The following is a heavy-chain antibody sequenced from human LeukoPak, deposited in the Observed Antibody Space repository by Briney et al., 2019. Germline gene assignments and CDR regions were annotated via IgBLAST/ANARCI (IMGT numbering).Heavy chain of an antibody. D-gene: IGHD2-21*02. CDR3: ARGDRDPFDY. CDR1: GFTFSSYA. V-gene: IGHV3-23*01. J-gene: IGHJ4*02. CDR2: ISGSGGST. Sequence: GGSLRLSCAASGFTFSSYAMRWVRQAPGKGLEWVSTISGSGGSTYHADSVKGRFTISRDNSKNTLYLQLNSLTAEDTAAYYCARGDRDPFDYWGQGTLVTVSS.